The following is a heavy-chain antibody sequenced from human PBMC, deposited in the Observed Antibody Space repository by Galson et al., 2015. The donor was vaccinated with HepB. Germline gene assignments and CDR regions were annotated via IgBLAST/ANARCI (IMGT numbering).Heavy chain of an antibody. CDR3: TTPSGYSSGWYWYYGMDV. V-gene: IGHV3-48*04. CDR2: ISSTITTI. J-gene: IGHJ6*02. D-gene: IGHD6-19*01. CDR1: TFIFSTYS. Sequence: SLRLSCAASTFIFSTYSMNWVRQAPGKGLEWVSYISSTITTIYYADSVKGRFTISRDNAKNSLYLQMNSLKTEDTAVYYCTTPSGYSSGWYWYYGMDVWGQGTTVTVSS.